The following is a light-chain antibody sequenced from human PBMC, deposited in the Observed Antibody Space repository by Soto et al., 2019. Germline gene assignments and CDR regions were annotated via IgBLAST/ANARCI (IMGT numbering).Light chain of an antibody. Sequence: QSVLTQPASVSGSPGQSITISCTGTSGDIGTYNLVSWYQQRPGRAPKLFIFEVNKRPSGVSNRFSASKSGNTASLTISGLQAEDEADYHCCSYAGGSTVICGGGTKLTVL. CDR1: SGDIGTYNL. V-gene: IGLV2-23*02. CDR3: CSYAGGSTVI. CDR2: EVN. J-gene: IGLJ2*01.